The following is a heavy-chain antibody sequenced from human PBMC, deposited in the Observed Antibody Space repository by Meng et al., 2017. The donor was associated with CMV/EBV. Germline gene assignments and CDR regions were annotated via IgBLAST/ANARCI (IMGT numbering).Heavy chain of an antibody. J-gene: IGHJ5*02. CDR1: GYTFTSYG. Sequence: QGPQVPAGGEVKKAGASGKVSCKASGYTFTSYGISWVRQAPGQGLEWMGWISAYNGNTNYAQKLQGRVTMTTDTSTSTAYMELRSLRSDDTAVYYCARVGGGNWFDPWGQGTLVTVSS. CDR3: ARVGGGNWFDP. V-gene: IGHV1-18*01. D-gene: IGHD3-16*01. CDR2: ISAYNGNT.